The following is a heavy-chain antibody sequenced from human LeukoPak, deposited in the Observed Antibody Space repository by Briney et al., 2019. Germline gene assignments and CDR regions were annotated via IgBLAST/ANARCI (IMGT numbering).Heavy chain of an antibody. CDR3: ARVTANYYDSSGRNDAFDI. Sequence: GGSLRLSCAASGFTFSSYAMHWVRQAPGKGLEWVAVISYDGSNKYYADSVKGRFTISRDNSKNTLYLQMNSLRAEDTAVYYCARVTANYYDSSGRNDAFDIWGQGTMVTVSS. J-gene: IGHJ3*02. CDR2: ISYDGSNK. CDR1: GFTFSSYA. V-gene: IGHV3-30-3*01. D-gene: IGHD3-22*01.